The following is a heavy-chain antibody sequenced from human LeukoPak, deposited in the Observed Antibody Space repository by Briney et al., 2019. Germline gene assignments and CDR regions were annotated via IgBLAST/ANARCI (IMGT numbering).Heavy chain of an antibody. CDR3: VGCLGERWFDP. V-gene: IGHV4-34*01. CDR1: GASFSTYY. J-gene: IGHJ5*02. Sequence: SETLSLTCAVHGASFSTYYWSWLRQPPGKGLEWIGEINHSGRTHYNPSLKSRVTISVDTSKNDFSLSLRLSSVTAADTAVYYCVGCLGERWFDPWGQGTLVTVSS. CDR2: INHSGRT. D-gene: IGHD3-16*01.